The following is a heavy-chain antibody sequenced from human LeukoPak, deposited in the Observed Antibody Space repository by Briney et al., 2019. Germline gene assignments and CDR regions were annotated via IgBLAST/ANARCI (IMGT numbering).Heavy chain of an antibody. CDR2: ISSSGSTI. J-gene: IGHJ4*02. D-gene: IGHD3-22*01. Sequence: GGSLRLSCAASGFTFSDYYMSWIRQAPGKGLEWVSYISSSGSTIYYADSVKSRFTISRDNAKNSLYLQMNSLRAEDTAVYYCAREYYDSSGYYWVRFDYWGQGTLVTVSS. V-gene: IGHV3-11*01. CDR3: AREYYDSSGYYWVRFDY. CDR1: GFTFSDYY.